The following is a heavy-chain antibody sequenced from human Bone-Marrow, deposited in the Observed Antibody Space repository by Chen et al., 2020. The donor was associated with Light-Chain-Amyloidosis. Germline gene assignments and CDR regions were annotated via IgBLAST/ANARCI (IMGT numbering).Heavy chain of an antibody. CDR3: AKDKRGSSSSWSHYFDY. Sequence: EVQLVESGGGGVQPGGYLRLTCAASGFNFDDYAMHWVRQAPGKGLEWVSLISGDGGSTYYADSVKGRFTISRDNSKNSLYLQMNSLRTEDTALYYCAKDKRGSSSSWSHYFDYWGQGTLVTVSS. D-gene: IGHD6-13*01. J-gene: IGHJ4*02. CDR1: GFNFDDYA. CDR2: ISGDGGST. V-gene: IGHV3-43*02.